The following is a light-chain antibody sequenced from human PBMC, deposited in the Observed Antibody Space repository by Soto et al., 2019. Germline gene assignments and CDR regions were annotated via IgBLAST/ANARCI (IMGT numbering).Light chain of an antibody. Sequence: QSALTQPPSASGSPGQSVTISCTGTSSDVGGYNYVSWFQQHPGKAPKLIIHEVNQRPSGVPDRFSGSTSGNTASLTVSGLQAEDEGIYYSSSYGCYNNVVFGTGTKVTVL. CDR3: SSYGCYNNVV. V-gene: IGLV2-8*01. J-gene: IGLJ1*01. CDR1: SSDVGGYNY. CDR2: EVN.